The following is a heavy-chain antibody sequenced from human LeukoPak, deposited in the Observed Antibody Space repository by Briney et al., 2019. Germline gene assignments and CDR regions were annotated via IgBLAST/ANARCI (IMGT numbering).Heavy chain of an antibody. Sequence: SETLSLTCAVSGGSISSGGYSWSWIRQPPGKGLEWIGEINHSGSTNYNPSLKSRVTISVDTSKNQFSLKLGSVTAADTAVYYCARQGRVLLWFDWGQGTLVTVSS. D-gene: IGHD3-10*01. CDR1: GGSISSGGYS. CDR3: ARQGRVLLWFD. V-gene: IGHV4-34*01. J-gene: IGHJ4*02. CDR2: INHSGST.